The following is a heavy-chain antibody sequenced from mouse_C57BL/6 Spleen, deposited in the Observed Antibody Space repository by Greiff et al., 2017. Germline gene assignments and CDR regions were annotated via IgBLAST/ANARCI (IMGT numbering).Heavy chain of an antibody. D-gene: IGHD2-3*01. CDR1: GYAFSSSW. J-gene: IGHJ4*01. Sequence: VKVVESGPELVKPGASVKISCKASGYAFSSSWMNWVKQRPGKGLEWIGRIYPGDGDTNYNGKFKGKATLTADKSSSTAYMQLSSLTSEDSAVYFCAPIYDGFMDYWGQGTSVTVSS. CDR3: APIYDGFMDY. CDR2: IYPGDGDT. V-gene: IGHV1-82*01.